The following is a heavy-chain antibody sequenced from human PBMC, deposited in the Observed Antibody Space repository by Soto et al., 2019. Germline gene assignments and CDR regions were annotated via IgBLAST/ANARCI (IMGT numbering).Heavy chain of an antibody. CDR1: GGTFSSYA. CDR2: ISAINGNA. V-gene: IGHV1-18*01. J-gene: IGHJ3*02. CDR3: ARYPADIVVVPAAMTDAFDI. Sequence: GVSVKVSCKGSGGTFSSYAIIWVRQAPGQGLEWMGWISAINGNANYAQKLQGRVTMTTDTSTSTAYMELRSLRSDDTAVYYCARYPADIVVVPAAMTDAFDIWGQGTMVTVSS. D-gene: IGHD2-2*01.